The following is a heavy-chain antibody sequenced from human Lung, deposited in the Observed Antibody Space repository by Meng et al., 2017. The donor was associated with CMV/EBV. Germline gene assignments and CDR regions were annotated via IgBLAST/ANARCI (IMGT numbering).Heavy chain of an antibody. D-gene: IGHD2-2*01. CDR2: IIPILGIA. Sequence: SVKVSCKASGGTFSSYTISWVRQAPGQGLEWMGRIIPILGIANYAQKFQGRVTITADKSTSTAYMELSSLRSEDTAVYYCARETREYWSSTSCYPDYWGQGXLVTVSS. J-gene: IGHJ4*02. CDR1: GGTFSSYT. V-gene: IGHV1-69*04. CDR3: ARETREYWSSTSCYPDY.